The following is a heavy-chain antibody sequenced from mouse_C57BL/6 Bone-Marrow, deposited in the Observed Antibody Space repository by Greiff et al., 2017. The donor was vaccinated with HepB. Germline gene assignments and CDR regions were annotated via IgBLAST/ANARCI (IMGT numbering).Heavy chain of an antibody. D-gene: IGHD1-1*01. CDR3: ARTLLYYGSSYWYFDV. CDR2: ISDGGSYT. J-gene: IGHJ1*03. Sequence: EVQLQESGGGLVKPGGSLKLSCAASGFTFSSYAMSWVRQTPEKRLEWVATISDGGSYTYYPDNVKGRFTISRDNAKNNLYLQMSHLKSEDTAMYYCARTLLYYGSSYWYFDVWGTGTTVTVSS. CDR1: GFTFSSYA. V-gene: IGHV5-4*01.